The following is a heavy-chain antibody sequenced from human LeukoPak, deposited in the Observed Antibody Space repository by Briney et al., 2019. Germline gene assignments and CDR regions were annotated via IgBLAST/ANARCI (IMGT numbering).Heavy chain of an antibody. D-gene: IGHD1-26*01. CDR2: ISSSSSFI. V-gene: IGHV3-21*01. J-gene: IGHJ4*02. CDR3: ARDAKYSGGYPEFFDY. CDR1: GFTLSSYS. Sequence: PGGSLRLSCAASGFTLSSYSMNWVRQAPGKGLEWVSSISSSSSFIYYADSLKGRFTISRDNAKNSLYLQMNSLRAEDTAVYYCARDAKYSGGYPEFFDYWGQGTLVTVSS.